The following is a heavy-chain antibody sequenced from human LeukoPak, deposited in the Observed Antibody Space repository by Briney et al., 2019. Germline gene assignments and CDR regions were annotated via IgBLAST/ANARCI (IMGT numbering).Heavy chain of an antibody. J-gene: IGHJ3*01. CDR1: GFTFSSFW. V-gene: IGHV3-7*03. D-gene: IGHD6-6*01. Sequence: GGSLRLSCAASGFTFSSFWMSWSRQAPGKGLEWVASINSDGSEGYYADVVKGRFTISRDNAKNALYLQINSLRAEDTAVYYCARSSYSSSSSVWGQGTMVTVSS. CDR3: ARSSYSSSSSV. CDR2: INSDGSEG.